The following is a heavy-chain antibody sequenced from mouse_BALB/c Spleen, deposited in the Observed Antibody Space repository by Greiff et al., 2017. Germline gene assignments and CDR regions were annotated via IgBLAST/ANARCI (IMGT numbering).Heavy chain of an antibody. CDR2: INPSNGGT. V-gene: IGHV1S81*02. J-gene: IGHJ3*01. D-gene: IGHD2-4*01. Sequence: VQRVESGAELVKPGASVKLSCKASGYTFTSYYMYWVKQRPGQGLEWIGEINPSNGGTNFNEKFKSKATLTVDKSSSTAYMQLSSLTSEDSAVYYCSAMITTRAWFAYWGQGTLVTVSA. CDR3: SAMITTRAWFAY. CDR1: GYTFTSYY.